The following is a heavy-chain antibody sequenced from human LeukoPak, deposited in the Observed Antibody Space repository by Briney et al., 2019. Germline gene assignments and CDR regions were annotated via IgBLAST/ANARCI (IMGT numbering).Heavy chain of an antibody. V-gene: IGHV4-39*07. Sequence: PSETLSLTCTVSGGSISSNSHYWGWIRQSPGTGLEWIGSIYYSGTTYYNPSLKSRVTISIDTSKNQFSLKLTSVTAADTAVYYCAREGFMFRAMIVDLWGQGTLVTVSS. CDR1: GGSISSNSHY. CDR3: AREGFMFRAMIVDL. J-gene: IGHJ4*02. D-gene: IGHD3-22*01. CDR2: IYYSGTT.